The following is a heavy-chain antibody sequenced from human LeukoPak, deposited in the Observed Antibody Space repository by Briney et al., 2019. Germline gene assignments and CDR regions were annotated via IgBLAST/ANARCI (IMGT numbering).Heavy chain of an antibody. CDR2: IVGSGDRT. D-gene: IGHD6-19*01. J-gene: IGHJ4*02. CDR1: GFTFSTYA. V-gene: IGHV3-23*01. CDR3: AKTPYSSGWYYFDY. Sequence: GGSLRLSCAASGFTFSTYAMTWVRQAPGKGLEWVSTIVGSGDRTFDADSVKGRFTISRDNSKNTLYLQMNSLRAEDTAVYYCAKTPYSSGWYYFDYWGQGTLVTVSS.